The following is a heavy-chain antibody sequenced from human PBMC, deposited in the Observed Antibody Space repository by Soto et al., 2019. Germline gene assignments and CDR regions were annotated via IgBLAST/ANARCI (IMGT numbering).Heavy chain of an antibody. D-gene: IGHD3-3*01. J-gene: IGHJ6*03. CDR3: ARSAYYDFWSGYYYMDV. CDR2: IYPGDSDT. Sequence: PGESLKISCKGSGYGFTSYWIGWVRQMPGKGLEWMGIIYPGDSDTRYSPSFQGQVTISADKSISTAYLQWSSLKASDTAMYYCARSAYYDFWSGYYYMDVWGKGTTVTVSS. V-gene: IGHV5-51*01. CDR1: GYGFTSYW.